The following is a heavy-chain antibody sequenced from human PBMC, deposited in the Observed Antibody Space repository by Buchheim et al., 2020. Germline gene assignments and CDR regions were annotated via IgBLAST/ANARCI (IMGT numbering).Heavy chain of an antibody. CDR2: ISYDGSNT. J-gene: IGHJ6*02. D-gene: IGHD4-11*01. CDR1: GFTFSSYG. CDR3: AKEPLQYGMDV. V-gene: IGHV3-30*18. Sequence: QVQLVESGGGVVQPGRSLRLSCAASGFTFSSYGMHWVRQAPSKGLEWVAVISYDGSNTYYADSVKGRFTISRDNSKNTLYLQMNSLRAEDTAVYYCAKEPLQYGMDVWGQGTT.